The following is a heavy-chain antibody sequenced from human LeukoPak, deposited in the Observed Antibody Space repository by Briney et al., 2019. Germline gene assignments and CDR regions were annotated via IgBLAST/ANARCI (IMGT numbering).Heavy chain of an antibody. V-gene: IGHV5-51*01. D-gene: IGHD3-3*01. CDR2: IYPGDSDT. CDR1: GYSFTSYW. J-gene: IGHJ6*03. Sequence: GESLKISCKGSGYSFTSYWIGWVRQMPGKGLEWIGIIYPGDSDTRYSPSFQGQVTISADKSISTAYLQWSSLKASDTAMYYCARRSYDFWSGYIPSYYMDVWGKGTTVTVSS. CDR3: ARRSYDFWSGYIPSYYMDV.